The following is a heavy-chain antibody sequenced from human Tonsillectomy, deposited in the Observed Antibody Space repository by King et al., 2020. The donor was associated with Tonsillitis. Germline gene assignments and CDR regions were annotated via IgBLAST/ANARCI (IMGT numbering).Heavy chain of an antibody. CDR1: GFTFSSYS. J-gene: IGHJ4*02. CDR2: ISSSNSYI. D-gene: IGHD6-6*01. CDR3: ARDGLAPRPAPPYYFDY. V-gene: IGHV3-21*01. Sequence: QLVQSGGGLVKPGGSLRLSCAASGFTFSSYSMNWVRQAPGKGLEWVSSISSSNSYIYYADSVKGRFTISRDNAKNSLFLQMNSLRAEDTAVYYCARDGLAPRPAPPYYFDYWGQGTLVTVSS.